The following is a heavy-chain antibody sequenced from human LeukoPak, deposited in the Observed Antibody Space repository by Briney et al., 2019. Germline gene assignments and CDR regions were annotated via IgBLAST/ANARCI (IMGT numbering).Heavy chain of an antibody. CDR1: GYSFTSYW. J-gene: IGHJ4*02. Sequence: GESLQISCKGSGYSFTSYWIGWVRQMPGKGLEWMGIIYPGDSDTRYSPSFQGQVTISADKSISTAYLRWSSLKASDTAMYYCARLGNYYYGSGSYSTYWGQGTLVTVSS. D-gene: IGHD3-10*01. CDR3: ARLGNYYYGSGSYSTY. CDR2: IYPGDSDT. V-gene: IGHV5-51*01.